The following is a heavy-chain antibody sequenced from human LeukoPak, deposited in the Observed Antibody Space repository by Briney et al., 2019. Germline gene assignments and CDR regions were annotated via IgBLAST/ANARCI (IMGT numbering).Heavy chain of an antibody. CDR3: AAYHVSHSESGY. D-gene: IGHD1-14*01. V-gene: IGHV3-30*03. CDR1: GFTFRSYA. CDR2: ISFDGSNK. Sequence: GGSLRLSCEASGFTFRSYAMTWVRQAPGKGLEWVTEISFDGSNKHYVDSVKGRFTISRDNSKNTLYLQMNSLSAEDTAVYYCAAYHVSHSESGYWGQGTLVTVSS. J-gene: IGHJ4*02.